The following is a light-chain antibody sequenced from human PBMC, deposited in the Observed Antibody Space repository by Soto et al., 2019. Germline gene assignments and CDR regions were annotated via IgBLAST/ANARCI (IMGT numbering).Light chain of an antibody. J-gene: IGLJ3*02. CDR2: SNI. V-gene: IGLV1-47*02. CDR1: DSNSVSNY. CDR3: AAWDNSLNGRV. Sequence: QAVVTQPPSASGTPGQRVTISWSGSDSNSVSNYVYWYQQSPGTAPKLLIYSNIQRPSGVPARFSGSKSGTTAYLAISGLRSEDEADYYCAAWDNSLNGRVFGGGTKLTVL.